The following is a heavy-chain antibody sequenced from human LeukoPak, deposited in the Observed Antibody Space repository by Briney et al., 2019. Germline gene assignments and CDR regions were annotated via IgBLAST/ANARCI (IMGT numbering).Heavy chain of an antibody. D-gene: IGHD3-10*01. V-gene: IGHV4-59*08. CDR3: ASVRRGFGESSKYYAYYYMGV. Sequence: SETLSLTCTVSGGSISSYYWSWIRQPPGKGLEWIGYIYYSGSTNYNPSLKSRVTISVDTSKNQFSLKLSSVTAADTAVYYCASVRRGFGESSKYYAYYYMGVWGKGTTVTISS. J-gene: IGHJ6*03. CDR2: IYYSGST. CDR1: GGSISSYY.